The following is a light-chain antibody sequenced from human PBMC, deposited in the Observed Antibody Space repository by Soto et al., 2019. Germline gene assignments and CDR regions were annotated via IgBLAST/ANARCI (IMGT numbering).Light chain of an antibody. CDR3: SSYRSSSTYV. J-gene: IGLJ1*01. Sequence: QSALTQPASVSGSPGQSITISCTGTSSDVGSYDSVSWYQQHPGQAPKLMIYRVSNRASGVPDRFSASKSGNTASLTISGLQPGDESDYYCSSYRSSSTYVFGTGTKVTVL. CDR1: SSDVGSYDS. CDR2: RVS. V-gene: IGLV2-14*01.